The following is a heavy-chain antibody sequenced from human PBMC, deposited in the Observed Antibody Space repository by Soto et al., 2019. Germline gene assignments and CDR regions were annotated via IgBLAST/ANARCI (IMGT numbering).Heavy chain of an antibody. CDR1: GGSISSGGYY. CDR3: ARHRYYDILTGYQINFDY. D-gene: IGHD3-9*01. V-gene: IGHV4-31*03. CDR2: IYYSGTT. J-gene: IGHJ4*02. Sequence: SETLSLTCTVSGGSISSGGYYWSWIRQHPGKGLEWIGYIYYSGTTSYSPSLKSRVAISLDTSKNQFSLKLSSVTAADTAVYYCARHRYYDILTGYQINFDYWGKGTLVTVSS.